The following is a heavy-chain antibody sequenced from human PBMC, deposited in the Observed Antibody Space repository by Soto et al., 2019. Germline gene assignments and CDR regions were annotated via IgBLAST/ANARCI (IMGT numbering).Heavy chain of an antibody. V-gene: IGHV3-7*04. CDR3: AREIVVARGASYFDY. CDR2: IRQDGSEK. D-gene: IGHD2-2*01. J-gene: IGHJ4*02. CDR1: GFTFSSNW. Sequence: GGSLRLSCVGSGFTFSSNWMTWARQAPGKGLEWVGNIRQDGSEKKYVDSVKGRFTISRDNAKNSLYLQMNSLRAEDTAVYYCAREIVVARGASYFDYWGPGTLVTVSS.